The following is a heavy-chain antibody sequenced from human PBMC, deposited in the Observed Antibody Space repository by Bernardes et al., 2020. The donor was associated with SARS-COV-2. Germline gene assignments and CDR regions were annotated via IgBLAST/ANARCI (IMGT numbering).Heavy chain of an antibody. J-gene: IGHJ4*02. CDR3: ARELYSDYMGDY. D-gene: IGHD5-12*01. CDR1: GYTFTSSG. V-gene: IGHV1-18*01. CDR2: ISTYNGNT. Sequence: ASVKVSCKASGYTFTSSGISWVRQAPGQGLEWLGWISTYNGNTNYAQKFQGRVTMNTDTSTNTAYMELRSLRSDETAVYYCARELYSDYMGDYWGQGTLVTVSS.